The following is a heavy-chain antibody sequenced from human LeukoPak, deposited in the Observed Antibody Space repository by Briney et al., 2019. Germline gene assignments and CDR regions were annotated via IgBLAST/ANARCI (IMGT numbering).Heavy chain of an antibody. CDR3: AKDDIARGSGSYLDY. J-gene: IGHJ4*02. V-gene: IGHV3-30*18. CDR1: GFTFSSYA. CDR2: VSYDGNKK. D-gene: IGHD3-10*01. Sequence: GGSLRLSCAASGFTFSSYAMHWVRQAPGKGLEWVAIVSYDGNKKHYADSVKGRFTISRDNSKNTLYLQMNNLRDEDTAVYYCAKDDIARGSGSYLDYWGQGTLVTVSS.